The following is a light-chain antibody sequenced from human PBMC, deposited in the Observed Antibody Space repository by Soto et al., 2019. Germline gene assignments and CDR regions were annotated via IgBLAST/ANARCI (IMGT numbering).Light chain of an antibody. J-gene: IGKJ4*01. Sequence: DIQLTQAPSFLSASVGDRVTITCRASQDISTSLAWYQQIPGKAPNLLIYAASTLQSGVPSRFSGSGSGTEFALTISSLQPEDLATYYCQQFKTYPLTFGGGTKMEIK. CDR2: AAS. CDR1: QDISTS. CDR3: QQFKTYPLT. V-gene: IGKV1-9*01.